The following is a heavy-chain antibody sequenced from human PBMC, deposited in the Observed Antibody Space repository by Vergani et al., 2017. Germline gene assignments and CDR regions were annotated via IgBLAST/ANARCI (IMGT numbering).Heavy chain of an antibody. Sequence: QVQLQESGPGLVKPSETLSLTCAVYGASFSGYYWSWIRQPPGKGLEWIGEINHSGSTNYNPSLKSRVTISVDTSKNQFSLKLSSVTAADTAVYYCARAMGGYCSSTSCPFDYWGQGTLVTVSS. J-gene: IGHJ4*02. D-gene: IGHD2-2*01. CDR1: GASFSGYY. V-gene: IGHV4-34*01. CDR3: ARAMGGYCSSTSCPFDY. CDR2: INHSGST.